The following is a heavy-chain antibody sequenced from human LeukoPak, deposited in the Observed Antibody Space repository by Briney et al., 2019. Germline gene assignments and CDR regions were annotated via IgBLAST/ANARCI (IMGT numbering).Heavy chain of an antibody. CDR2: ISGSSSTT. CDR3: AKDKYQLLWFGELPYGSYYFDY. J-gene: IGHJ4*02. Sequence: GGSLRLSCAASGFTFSSYAMSWVRQAPGKGLEWVSVISGSSSTTYYADSVKGRFTISRDNSKNTLYLQMNSLRAEDTAVYYCAKDKYQLLWFGELPYGSYYFDYWGQGTLVTVSS. D-gene: IGHD3-10*01. CDR1: GFTFSSYA. V-gene: IGHV3-23*01.